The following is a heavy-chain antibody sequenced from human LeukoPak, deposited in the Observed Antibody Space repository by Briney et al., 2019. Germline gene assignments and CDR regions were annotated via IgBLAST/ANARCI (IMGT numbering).Heavy chain of an antibody. J-gene: IGHJ6*03. D-gene: IGHD2-2*01. V-gene: IGHV3-49*04. Sequence: PGRSLRLSCTASGFTFGDYAMSWVRQAPGKGLEWVGFIRSKAYGGTTEYAASVKGRFTISRDDSKSIAYLQMNSLKTEDTAVYYCTRRTSFYYYYMDVWGRGTTVTVS. CDR2: IRSKAYGGTT. CDR1: GFTFGDYA. CDR3: TRRTSFYYYYMDV.